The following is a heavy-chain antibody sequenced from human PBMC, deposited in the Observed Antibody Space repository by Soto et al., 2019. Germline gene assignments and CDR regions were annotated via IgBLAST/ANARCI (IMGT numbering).Heavy chain of an antibody. CDR3: ARDPTTAYCGGDCYSKAFYYFDY. CDR2: IKQDGSEK. D-gene: IGHD2-21*01. J-gene: IGHJ4*02. Sequence: GGSLRLSCAASGFTFSSYWMSWVRQAPGKGLEWVANIKQDGSEKYYVDSVKGRFTISRDNAKNSLYLQMNSLRAEDTAVYYCARDPTTAYCGGDCYSKAFYYFDYWGQGTLVTVSS. V-gene: IGHV3-7*01. CDR1: GFTFSSYW.